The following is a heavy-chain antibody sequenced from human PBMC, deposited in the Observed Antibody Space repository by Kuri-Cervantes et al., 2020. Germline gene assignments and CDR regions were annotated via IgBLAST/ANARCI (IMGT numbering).Heavy chain of an antibody. J-gene: IGHJ6*03. CDR3: ARRIRGTTWRLSHDYYMDV. D-gene: IGHD2/OR15-2a*01. CDR1: GFTFSTYT. V-gene: IGHV3-30-3*01. Sequence: GGSLRLSCAASGFTFSTYTMHWVRQAPGKGLEWVAAISYDGSNEYYADSVKGRFTISSDNSKKTLYLQMNSLTAADTAVYYCARRIRGTTWRLSHDYYMDVWGKGTTVTVSS. CDR2: ISYDGSNE.